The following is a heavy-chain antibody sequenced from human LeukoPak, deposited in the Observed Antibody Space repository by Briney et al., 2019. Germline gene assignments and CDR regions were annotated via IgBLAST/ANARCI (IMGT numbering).Heavy chain of an antibody. V-gene: IGHV4-39*01. CDR1: GGSTSSSSYY. Sequence: PSETLSLTCTVSGGSTSSSSYYWGWIRQPPGEGLGWIRNIYYSGSTQYNPSLETPITISVDTPKTQFSPKLSSVTAASTAVYSCAFITMVRGDNWGQGTLVTVSS. D-gene: IGHD3-10*01. CDR2: IYYSGST. J-gene: IGHJ4*02. CDR3: AFITMVRGDN.